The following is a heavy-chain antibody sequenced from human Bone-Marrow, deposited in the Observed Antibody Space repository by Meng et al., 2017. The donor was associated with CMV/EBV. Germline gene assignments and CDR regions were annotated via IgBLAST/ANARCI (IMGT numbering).Heavy chain of an antibody. CDR3: ARGGHSKVYYYGMDV. V-gene: IGHV1-8*03. J-gene: IGHJ6*01. D-gene: IGHD4-11*01. Sequence: ASVKVSCKASGYTFTSYDINWVRQATGQGLEWMGWMNPNSGNTGYAQKFQGRVTITRNTSISTAYMELSSLRSEDTAVYYCARGGHSKVYYYGMDVWGQGHTVTGAS. CDR1: GYTFTSYD. CDR2: MNPNSGNT.